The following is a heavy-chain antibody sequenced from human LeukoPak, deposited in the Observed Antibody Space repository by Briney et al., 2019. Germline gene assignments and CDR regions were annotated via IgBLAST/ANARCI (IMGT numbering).Heavy chain of an antibody. CDR2: IKSETNGGTI. J-gene: IGHJ4*02. D-gene: IGHD1-1*01. CDR1: GFTFSDAW. V-gene: IGHV3-15*01. CDR3: SAGTGRSDFDY. Sequence: GGSLRLSCAASGFTFSDAWVSWVRQAPGKGLEWIGRIKSETNGGTIDYAAPVNGRFTLSRDDSKRTLDLQMNSLKTEDTGVYYCSAGTGRSDFDYWGQGTLVIVSS.